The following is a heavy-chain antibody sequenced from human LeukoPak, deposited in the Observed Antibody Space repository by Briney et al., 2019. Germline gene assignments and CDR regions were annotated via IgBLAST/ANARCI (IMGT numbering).Heavy chain of an antibody. J-gene: IGHJ4*02. Sequence: GGSLRLSCAASGFNFDDYVMTWVRQAPGKGLEWVSGINWNGGGRGYADSVKGRFTISRDNAKNSLYLQMNSLRAEDTAVYYCARGVLGATTFYFDYWGQGALVTVSS. CDR1: GFNFDDYV. CDR2: INWNGGGR. D-gene: IGHD1-26*01. V-gene: IGHV3-20*04. CDR3: ARGVLGATTFYFDY.